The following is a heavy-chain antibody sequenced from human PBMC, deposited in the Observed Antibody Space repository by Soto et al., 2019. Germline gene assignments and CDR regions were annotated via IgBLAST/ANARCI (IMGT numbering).Heavy chain of an antibody. CDR3: ARDYYDSSGYYYSSYFDY. CDR1: GYTFTSYY. V-gene: IGHV1-46*01. J-gene: IGHJ4*02. CDR2: INPSGGST. D-gene: IGHD3-22*01. Sequence: ASVKVSCKASGYTFTSYYMHWVRQAPGQGLEWMGIINPSGGSTSYAQKFQGRVTMTRDTSTSTVYMELSSLRSEDTAVYYCARDYYDSSGYYYSSYFDYCGQGTLVTVYS.